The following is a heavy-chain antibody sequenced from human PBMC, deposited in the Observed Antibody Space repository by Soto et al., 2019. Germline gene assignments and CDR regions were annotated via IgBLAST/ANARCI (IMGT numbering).Heavy chain of an antibody. CDR3: AKDRRRSIAVAGNDAFDI. J-gene: IGHJ3*02. CDR2: ISGSGGST. CDR1: GFTFSSYA. Sequence: PGGSLRLSCAASGFTFSSYAMSWVRQAPGKGLEWVSAISGSGGSTYYADSVKGRFTISRDNSKNTLYLQMNSLRAEDTAVYYCAKDRRRSIAVAGNDAFDIWGQGTMVTVSS. D-gene: IGHD6-19*01. V-gene: IGHV3-23*01.